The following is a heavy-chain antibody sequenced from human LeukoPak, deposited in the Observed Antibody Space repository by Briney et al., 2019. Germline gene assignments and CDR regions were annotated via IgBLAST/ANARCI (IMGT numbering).Heavy chain of an antibody. V-gene: IGHV3-74*01. J-gene: IGHJ4*02. CDR1: GFTFSNYW. CDR2: LNSDGSST. Sequence: PGGSLRLSCAASGFTFSNYWMHWVRQAPGKGLVWVSRLNSDGSSTSYADSVKGRFTISRDNSKNTLSLQMSSLRAEDTAVYYCAKARTPYNSGFDYWGQGTLVAVSS. CDR3: AKARTPYNSGFDY. D-gene: IGHD6-19*01.